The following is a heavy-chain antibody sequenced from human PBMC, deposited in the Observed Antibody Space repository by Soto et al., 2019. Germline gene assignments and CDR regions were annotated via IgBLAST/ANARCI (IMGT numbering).Heavy chain of an antibody. CDR1: GGSISTSNW. V-gene: IGHV4-39*01. J-gene: IGHJ5*02. Sequence: SETLSLTCAVSGGSISTSNWWSWVRQPPGKGLEWIGSIYYSGSTYYNPSLKSRVTISVDTSKNQFSLKLSSVTAADTAVYYCARQSAVAGNWFDPWGQGTLVTVSS. D-gene: IGHD6-19*01. CDR3: ARQSAVAGNWFDP. CDR2: IYYSGST.